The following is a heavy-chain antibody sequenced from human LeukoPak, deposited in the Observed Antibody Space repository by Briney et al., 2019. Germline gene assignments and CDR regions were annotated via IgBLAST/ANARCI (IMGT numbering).Heavy chain of an antibody. Sequence: PSETLSLTCTVSGGSISSYYWSWIRQPPGTGLEWIGYIYYSGSTNYNPSRKSRVTISVDTSKNQFSLKLSSVTAADTAVYYCARMVVAATYDAFDIWGQGTMVTVSS. V-gene: IGHV4-59*01. CDR1: GGSISSYY. CDR2: IYYSGST. J-gene: IGHJ3*02. D-gene: IGHD2-15*01. CDR3: ARMVVAATYDAFDI.